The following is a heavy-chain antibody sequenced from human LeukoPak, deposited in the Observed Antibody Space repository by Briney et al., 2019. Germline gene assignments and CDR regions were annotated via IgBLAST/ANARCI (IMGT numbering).Heavy chain of an antibody. V-gene: IGHV4-34*01. Sequence: SETLSLTCTVSGGSISSYYWSWIRQPPGKGLEWIGEINHSGSTNYNPSLKSRVTISVDTSKNQFSLKLSSVTAADTAVYYCASFLGVAGSYYFDYWGQGTLVTVSS. CDR1: GGSISSYY. J-gene: IGHJ4*02. CDR2: INHSGST. CDR3: ASFLGVAGSYYFDY. D-gene: IGHD2-21*01.